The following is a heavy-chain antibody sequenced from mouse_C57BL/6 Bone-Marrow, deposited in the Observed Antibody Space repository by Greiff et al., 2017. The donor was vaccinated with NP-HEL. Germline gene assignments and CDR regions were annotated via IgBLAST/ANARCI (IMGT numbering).Heavy chain of an antibody. Sequence: VQLEESGAELVKPGASVKMSCKASGYTFTTYSIEWMKQKPGKSLEWIGNFHPYNDDTKYNEKFKGKATLTVEKSSSTVYLELSRLTSDDSAVYYCARRRRSYAMDYWGQGTSVTVSS. CDR2: FHPYNDDT. CDR3: ARRRRSYAMDY. J-gene: IGHJ4*01. V-gene: IGHV1-47*01. CDR1: GYTFTTYS.